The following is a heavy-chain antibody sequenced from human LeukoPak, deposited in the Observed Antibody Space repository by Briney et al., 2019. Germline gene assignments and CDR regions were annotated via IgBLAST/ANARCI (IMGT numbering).Heavy chain of an antibody. CDR1: GYTFTSYD. CDR3: ARRPLAATRPDY. Sequence: ASVKVSCKASGYTFTSYDINWVRQATGQGLEWMGWMNPNSGNTGYAQKFQGRVTMTRNTSISTAYMELSSLRSEDTAMYYCARRPLAATRPDYWGQGTLVTVSS. D-gene: IGHD2-15*01. J-gene: IGHJ4*02. V-gene: IGHV1-8*01. CDR2: MNPNSGNT.